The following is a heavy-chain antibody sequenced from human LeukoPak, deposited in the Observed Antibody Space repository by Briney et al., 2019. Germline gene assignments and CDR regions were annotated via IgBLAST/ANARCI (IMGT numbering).Heavy chain of an antibody. Sequence: GESLKISCKGSGYSFTTYWIGWVRQAPGQGLEWMGWISAYNGNTNYAQKLQGRVTMTTDTSTSTAYMELRSLRSDDTAVYYCARVTGEYQLLEMYYFDYWGQGTLVTVSS. CDR2: ISAYNGNT. D-gene: IGHD2-2*01. CDR3: ARVTGEYQLLEMYYFDY. J-gene: IGHJ4*02. V-gene: IGHV1-18*04. CDR1: GYSFTTYW.